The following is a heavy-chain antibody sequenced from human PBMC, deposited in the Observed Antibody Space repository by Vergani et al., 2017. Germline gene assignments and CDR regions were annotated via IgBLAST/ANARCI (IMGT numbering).Heavy chain of an antibody. D-gene: IGHD6-19*01. Sequence: QVQLVESGGGVVQPGRSLRLSCAASGFTFSSYGMHWVRQAPGKGLEWVAVISYDGNNNYYADSVKGRFTISRDNSKNTLYLQMDSLRAEDTAVYYCAKCLGGIAVAGTDYFDCWGQGTLVTVSS. CDR3: AKCLGGIAVAGTDYFDC. J-gene: IGHJ4*01. V-gene: IGHV3-30*18. CDR2: ISYDGNNN. CDR1: GFTFSSYG.